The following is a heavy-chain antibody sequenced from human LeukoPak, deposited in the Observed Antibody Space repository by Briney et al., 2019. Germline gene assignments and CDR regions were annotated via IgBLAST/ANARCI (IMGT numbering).Heavy chain of an antibody. Sequence: SETLSLTCTVSGGSISSSSYYWGWIRQPPGKGLEWIGSIYYSGSTYYNPSLKGRVTISVDTSKNQFSLKLSSVTAADTAVYYCARDETPYDSSGYFGYWGQGTLVTVSS. V-gene: IGHV4-39*07. CDR2: IYYSGST. J-gene: IGHJ4*02. CDR1: GGSISSSSYY. CDR3: ARDETPYDSSGYFGY. D-gene: IGHD3-22*01.